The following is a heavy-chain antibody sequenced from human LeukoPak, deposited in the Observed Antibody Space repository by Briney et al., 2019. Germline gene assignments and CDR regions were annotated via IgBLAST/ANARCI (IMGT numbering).Heavy chain of an antibody. CDR2: IYYDGSNI. CDR1: GFTFRSYA. J-gene: IGHJ4*02. D-gene: IGHD1-1*01. V-gene: IGHV3-30*04. CDR3: ARDWKTNSFDY. Sequence: PVRSLRLSCAASGFTFRSYAMHWVRQAPGKGLEWVAFIYYDGSNIYYADYVKGRFTISRDISKNTLYLQMDSLRAEDTAIYYCARDWKTNSFDYWGQGTLVTVSS.